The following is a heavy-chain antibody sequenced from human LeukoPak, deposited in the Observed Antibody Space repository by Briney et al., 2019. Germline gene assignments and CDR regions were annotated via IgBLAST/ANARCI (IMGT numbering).Heavy chain of an antibody. V-gene: IGHV4-59*01. CDR3: ARAVGSGSYWDYYYYMDV. D-gene: IGHD3-10*01. CDR2: IYYSGST. Sequence: SETLSLTCAVYGGSFSGYYWSWIRQPPGKGLEWIGYIYYSGSTNYNPSLKSRVTISVDTSKNQFSLRLSSVTAADTAVYYCARAVGSGSYWDYYYYMDVWGKGTTVTISS. J-gene: IGHJ6*03. CDR1: GGSFSGYY.